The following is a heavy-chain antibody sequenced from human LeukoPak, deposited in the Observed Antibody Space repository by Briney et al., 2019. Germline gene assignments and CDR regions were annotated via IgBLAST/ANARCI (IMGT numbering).Heavy chain of an antibody. Sequence: GGPLRHPCAASGFPFSSVTMTCFRQAPGKGLEWFSTRKSRGPRIYYAECVKGRFAISRDNSKDALYLHRSNLRAVVTALYYGAKDLGDWVFRPLRSWGQGIVV. CDR3: AKDLGDWVFRPLRS. V-gene: IGHV3-23*01. CDR1: GFPFSSVT. D-gene: IGHD1-26*01. CDR2: RKSRGPRI. J-gene: IGHJ4*02.